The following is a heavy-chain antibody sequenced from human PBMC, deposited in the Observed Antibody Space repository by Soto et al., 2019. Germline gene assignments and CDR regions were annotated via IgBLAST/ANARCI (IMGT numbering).Heavy chain of an antibody. V-gene: IGHV4-59*08. CDR3: ARLTTGSYSY. D-gene: IGHD6-19*01. CDR2: VHSSGSA. Sequence: ASETLSLTCNVSGASISSFYWSWIRQPPGKGLEWIGLVHSSGSANYNPSLKSRVAISIDVSKNQFSLKLRSVTAADTAVYYCARLTTGSYSYWGPGTQVTVSS. J-gene: IGHJ4*02. CDR1: GASISSFY.